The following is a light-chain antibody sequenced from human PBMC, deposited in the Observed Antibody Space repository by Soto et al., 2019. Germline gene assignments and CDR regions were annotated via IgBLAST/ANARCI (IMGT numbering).Light chain of an antibody. CDR3: QQYDNLSWT. J-gene: IGKJ1*01. Sequence: DLPMTQSPSSLSASVGDRVTITCQASQDISNYLNWYQQKPGKAPKLLIYDASNLETGVPSRFSGSGSGTDFTFTISSLQPEDIATYYCQQYDNLSWTFGQGTKVDIK. V-gene: IGKV1-33*01. CDR1: QDISNY. CDR2: DAS.